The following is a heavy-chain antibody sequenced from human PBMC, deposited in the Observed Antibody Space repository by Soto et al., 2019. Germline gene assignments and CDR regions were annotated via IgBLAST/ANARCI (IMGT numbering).Heavy chain of an antibody. CDR3: ARGGVKYYYDSSCYYIGFLDY. CDR1: GGSVSSGSYY. D-gene: IGHD3-22*01. J-gene: IGHJ4*02. Sequence: PSETLSLTCTVSGGSVSSGSYYWSWIRQPPGKGLEWIGYIYYSGSTNYNPSLKSRVTISVDTSKNQFSLKLSSVTAADTAVYYCARGGVKYYYDSSCYYIGFLDYWGQGNLVTVSS. CDR2: IYYSGST. V-gene: IGHV4-61*01.